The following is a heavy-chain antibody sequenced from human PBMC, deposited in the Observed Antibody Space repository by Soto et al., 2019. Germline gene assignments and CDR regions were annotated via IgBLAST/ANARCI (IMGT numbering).Heavy chain of an antibody. CDR2: ISYDGSNK. V-gene: IGHV3-30*18. J-gene: IGHJ6*02. CDR1: GFTFSSYG. Sequence: PGGSLRLSCAASGFTFSSYGMHWVRQAPGKGLEWVAVISYDGSNKYYADSVKGRFTISRDNSKSTLYLQMNSLRAEDTALYHCAKGRSYYYYYGVDVWGQGTTVTVSS. CDR3: AKGRSYYYYYGVDV.